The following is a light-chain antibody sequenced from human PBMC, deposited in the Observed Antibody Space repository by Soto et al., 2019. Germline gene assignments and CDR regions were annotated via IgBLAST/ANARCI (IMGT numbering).Light chain of an antibody. V-gene: IGLV2-14*03. J-gene: IGLJ2*01. CDR3: SSYTTSGSFVV. Sequence: QSALTQPASVSGSPGQSITIYCTGSSNDSGGYKYVSWYQQHPGKAPKLMISDVSSRPSGVSDRFSGSKSGNTASLTISGLQAGDEATYYCSSYTTSGSFVVFGGGTKVTVL. CDR2: DVS. CDR1: SNDSGGYKY.